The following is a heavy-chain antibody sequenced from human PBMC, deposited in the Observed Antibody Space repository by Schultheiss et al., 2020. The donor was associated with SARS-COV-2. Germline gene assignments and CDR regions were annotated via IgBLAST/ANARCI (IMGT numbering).Heavy chain of an antibody. J-gene: IGHJ6*02. CDR1: GGTFSSYA. Sequence: SVKVSCKASGGTFSSYAIGWVRQAPGQGLEWMGEIIPMFGTANYAQKFQGRVTITADKCTSTAYMELSSLRSEDTAVYYCARDRNIALVMRYYSMDVWGQGTTVTVSS. CDR2: IIPMFGTA. V-gene: IGHV1-69*06. D-gene: IGHD5-18*01. CDR3: ARDRNIALVMRYYSMDV.